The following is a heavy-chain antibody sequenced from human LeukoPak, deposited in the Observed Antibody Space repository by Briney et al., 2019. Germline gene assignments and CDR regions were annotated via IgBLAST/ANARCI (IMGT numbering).Heavy chain of an antibody. CDR2: ISGSGGST. V-gene: IGHV3-23*01. D-gene: IGHD3-22*01. J-gene: IGHJ4*02. CDR3: ANHPSSGYPSDY. CDR1: GSTFSSYA. Sequence: GGSLRLSCAASGSTFSSYAMSWVRQAPGKRLEWVSAISGSGGSTYYADSVKGRFTISRDNSKNTLYLQVNSLRAEDTAVYYCANHPSSGYPSDYWGQGTLVTVSS.